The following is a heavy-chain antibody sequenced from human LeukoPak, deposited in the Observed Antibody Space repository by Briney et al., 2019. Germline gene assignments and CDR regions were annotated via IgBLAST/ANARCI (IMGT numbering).Heavy chain of an antibody. D-gene: IGHD5-18*01. Sequence: GSLRLSCAVSGLTFSSSWMDWVRQAPGKGLEWVASINPDGNKKYSADSVKGRFNISRDNAENSLYLQMNSLRVEDTAFYYCARDLAYSRLDYWGQGMLVTVSS. J-gene: IGHJ4*02. CDR2: INPDGNKK. CDR1: GLTFSSSW. V-gene: IGHV3-7*01. CDR3: ARDLAYSRLDY.